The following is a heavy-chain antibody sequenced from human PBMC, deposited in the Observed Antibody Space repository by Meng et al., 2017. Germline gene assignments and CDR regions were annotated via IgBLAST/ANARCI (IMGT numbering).Heavy chain of an antibody. CDR3: ARRGADYGAFDP. J-gene: IGHJ5*02. CDR2: IYYSGST. D-gene: IGHD4/OR15-4a*01. Sequence: QVQLQESGPVLVKPSQTPSLTSTVSGGSISSGHYYWSWIRQPPGKGLEWIGYIYYSGSTHYNPSLKSRVIISLDTSKNQFSLKLSSVTAADTAVYYCARRGADYGAFDPWGQGTLVTVSS. V-gene: IGHV4-30-4*01. CDR1: GGSISSGHYY.